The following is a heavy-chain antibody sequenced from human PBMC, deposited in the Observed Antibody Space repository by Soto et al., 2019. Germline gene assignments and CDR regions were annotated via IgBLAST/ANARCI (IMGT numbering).Heavy chain of an antibody. J-gene: IGHJ6*02. V-gene: IGHV3-13*01. CDR3: ARGSYDILTGYRSIYYYYGMDV. D-gene: IGHD3-9*01. CDR1: GFTFSSYD. Sequence: HPGGSLRLSCAASGFTFSSYDMHWVRQATGKGLEWVSAIGTAGDTYYPGSVKGRFTISRENAKNSLYLQMNSLRAGDTAVYYCARGSYDILTGYRSIYYYYGMDVWGQGTKVTVSS. CDR2: IGTAGDT.